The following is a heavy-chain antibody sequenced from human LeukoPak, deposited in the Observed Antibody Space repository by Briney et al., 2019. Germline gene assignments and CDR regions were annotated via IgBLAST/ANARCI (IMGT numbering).Heavy chain of an antibody. Sequence: AGGSLRLSCAASGFTFSDYYMNWIRQAPGKGLEWASYISNSGSTIYYADSVKGRFTISRDNAKNSLYLHMNSLRAEDTAVYYCAGRTYGSGSYLFHYWGQGTLVTVSS. V-gene: IGHV3-11*01. CDR3: AGRTYGSGSYLFHY. J-gene: IGHJ4*02. D-gene: IGHD3-10*01. CDR1: GFTFSDYY. CDR2: ISNSGSTI.